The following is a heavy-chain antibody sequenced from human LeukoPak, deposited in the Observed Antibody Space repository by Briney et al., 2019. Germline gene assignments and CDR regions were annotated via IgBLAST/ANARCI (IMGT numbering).Heavy chain of an antibody. V-gene: IGHV3-74*01. CDR2: IKSDGSYT. CDR1: GXTFSNYW. D-gene: IGHD4-17*01. J-gene: IGHJ4*02. Sequence: QSGGSLRLSCAASGXTFSNYWMHWVRQAPGKGLVWVSRIKSDGSYTSYADSAKGRFTISRDNAENTLYLQMNSLRAEDTAVYYCASDYGAKNWGQGTLVTVSS. CDR3: ASDYGAKN.